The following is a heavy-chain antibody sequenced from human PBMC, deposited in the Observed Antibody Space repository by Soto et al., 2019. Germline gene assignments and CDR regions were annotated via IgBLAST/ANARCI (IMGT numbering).Heavy chain of an antibody. V-gene: IGHV3-72*01. J-gene: IGHJ6*02. CDR1: GLIFSDYH. Sequence: EVQLVESGGGLVQPGGSLRLSCAASGLIFSDYHMDWVRQAPGKGLEWVGRIRRKANSYTTEYAASGKGRFTISRDDSKSKLYLQMNSLRTEDTAVYYCAMLGGWSGGSNDMDVWGQGTTVTVSS. D-gene: IGHD6-19*01. CDR2: IRRKANSYTT. CDR3: AMLGGWSGGSNDMDV.